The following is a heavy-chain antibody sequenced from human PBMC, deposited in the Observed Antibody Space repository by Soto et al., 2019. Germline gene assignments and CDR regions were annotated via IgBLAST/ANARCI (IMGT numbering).Heavy chain of an antibody. Sequence: GGTLRLSCAASGFTFSDYYMSWIRQAPGKGQERVSYISSNSSYTNYADSVQSRFITSRDNAKNALYLQMHSLRSEDTAVYYCGVFWSGNSFDPWGQGALVTVSS. CDR1: GFTFSDYY. CDR3: GVFWSGNSFDP. J-gene: IGHJ5*02. D-gene: IGHD3-3*01. CDR2: ISSNSSYT. V-gene: IGHV3-11*06.